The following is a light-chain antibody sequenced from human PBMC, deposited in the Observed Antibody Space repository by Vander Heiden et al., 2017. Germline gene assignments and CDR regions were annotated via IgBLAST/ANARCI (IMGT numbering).Light chain of an antibody. CDR2: GAS. CDR3: HQYGSSPDT. Sequence: IVFTQSPGTLSLSRGERATLPCRASQSVSSSYLAWYQQKPGQAPRLLIYGASSRATGIPDRFSGSGSGTDFTLTISRLEPEDFAVYFCHQYGSSPDTFGPGTKVDIK. CDR1: QSVSSSY. J-gene: IGKJ3*01. V-gene: IGKV3-20*01.